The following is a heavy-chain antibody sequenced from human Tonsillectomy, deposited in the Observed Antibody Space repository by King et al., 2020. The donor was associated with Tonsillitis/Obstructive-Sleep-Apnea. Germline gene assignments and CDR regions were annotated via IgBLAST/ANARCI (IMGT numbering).Heavy chain of an antibody. CDR3: ARVSHSTDAFDI. Sequence: VQLQQWGAGLLKPSETLSLTCAVYGGSFSGYYWSWIRQPPGKGLEWIGEINHSGSTNYNPSLKSRVTISVDTSKNQFSLKLSSVTAADTAVYYCARVSHSTDAFDIWGRGTMVTVSS. CDR1: GGSFSGYY. D-gene: IGHD5-18*01. CDR2: INHSGST. V-gene: IGHV4-34*01. J-gene: IGHJ3*02.